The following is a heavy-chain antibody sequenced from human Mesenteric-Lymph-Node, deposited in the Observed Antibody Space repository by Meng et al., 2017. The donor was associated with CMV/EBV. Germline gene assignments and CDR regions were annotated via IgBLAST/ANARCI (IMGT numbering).Heavy chain of an antibody. D-gene: IGHD1-26*01. J-gene: IGHJ4*02. Sequence: GGSLRLSCAASGFTLDDYGMSWVRQAPGKGLEWVSGINWNGFSTTYADSVKGRFTISRDNAKNSLYLQMNSLRAEDTALYYCARGQVGGTTPFHYWGQGTLVTVSS. CDR2: INWNGFST. CDR1: GFTLDDYG. CDR3: ARGQVGGTTPFHY. V-gene: IGHV3-20*04.